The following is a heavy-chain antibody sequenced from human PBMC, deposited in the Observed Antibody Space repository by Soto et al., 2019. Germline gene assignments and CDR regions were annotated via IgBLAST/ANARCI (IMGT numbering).Heavy chain of an antibody. CDR1: GYTFTGYY. CDR3: ARGYSYGSLFDY. Sequence: ASVKVSCKASGYTFTGYYMHWVRQAPGQGLEWMGWINPNSGGTNYAQKFQGRVTMTRDTSISTAYMDMSRLRSDDTAVYYCARGYSYGSLFDYWGQGPRVSVAS. V-gene: IGHV1-2*02. J-gene: IGHJ4*02. D-gene: IGHD5-18*01. CDR2: INPNSGGT.